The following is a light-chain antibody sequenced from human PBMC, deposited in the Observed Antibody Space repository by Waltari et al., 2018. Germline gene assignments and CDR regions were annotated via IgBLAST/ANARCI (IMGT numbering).Light chain of an antibody. CDR2: EVS. J-gene: IGLJ2*01. CDR3: NSYTSSSSLDGSVV. CDR1: NTDVGAYNY. Sequence: QSALTQPASVSGSPGQSITISCTGTNTDVGAYNYVSWFQPHPGKAPKLILYEVSNRPSGVSNRFSGSKSGNTASLTISGLQAEDEADYYCNSYTSSSSLDGSVVFGGGTKVTVL. V-gene: IGLV2-14*01.